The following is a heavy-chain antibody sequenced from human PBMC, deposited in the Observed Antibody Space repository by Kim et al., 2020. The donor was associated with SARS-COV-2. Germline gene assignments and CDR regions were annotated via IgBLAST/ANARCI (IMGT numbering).Heavy chain of an antibody. CDR1: GGYINSNTYF. D-gene: IGHD6-13*01. Sequence: SETLSLTCTVSGGYINSNTYFWVWIRQPPGKGLEWIGSVFYSGSTYYNPSLKSRVTVSVDTSKSQFFLKLTSVTAADTAIYYCANTGGQGSFYGMDVWGQGISVTVSS. CDR3: ANTGGQGSFYGMDV. V-gene: IGHV4-39*01. CDR2: VFYSGST. J-gene: IGHJ6*02.